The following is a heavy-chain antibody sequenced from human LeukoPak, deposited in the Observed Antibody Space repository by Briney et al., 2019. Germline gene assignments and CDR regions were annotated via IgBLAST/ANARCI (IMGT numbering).Heavy chain of an antibody. Sequence: ASVKVSCKASGYTFRNYGITWVRQAPGQGLEWMGWISPYNGDTKYAQKVQGRVTMTTDTSTSTAYMEFRSLRSDDTAVYYCARGGSSGPEGWFDPWAQGTLVTASS. J-gene: IGHJ5*02. CDR1: GYTFRNYG. CDR2: ISPYNGDT. CDR3: ARGGSSGPEGWFDP. V-gene: IGHV1-18*01. D-gene: IGHD3-22*01.